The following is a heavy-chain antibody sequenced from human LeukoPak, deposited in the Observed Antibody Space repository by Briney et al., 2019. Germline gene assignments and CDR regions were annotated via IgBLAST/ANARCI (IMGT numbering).Heavy chain of an antibody. J-gene: IGHJ4*02. V-gene: IGHV3-30*18. Sequence: GGSLRLSCAASGFTFSSYGMHWVRQAPGKGLEWVAVISYDGSNKYYADSVKGRFTISRDNSKNTLYLQMNSPRAEDTAVYYCAKAVYDYVWGSLFDYWGQGTLVTVSS. D-gene: IGHD3-16*01. CDR2: ISYDGSNK. CDR1: GFTFSSYG. CDR3: AKAVYDYVWGSLFDY.